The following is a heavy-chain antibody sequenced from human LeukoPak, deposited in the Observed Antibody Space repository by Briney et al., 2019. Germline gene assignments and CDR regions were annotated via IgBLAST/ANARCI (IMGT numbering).Heavy chain of an antibody. CDR3: ARDREGCSSTSCSKLASDV. CDR2: FDPEDGET. V-gene: IGHV1-24*01. J-gene: IGHJ6*02. Sequence: ASVKVSCKVSGYTLTELSMHWVRQAPGKGLEWMGGFDPEDGETIYAQKFQGRVTMTEDTSTDTAYMELSSLRSEDTAVYYCARDREGCSSTSCSKLASDVWGQGTTVTVSS. CDR1: GYTLTELS. D-gene: IGHD2-2*01.